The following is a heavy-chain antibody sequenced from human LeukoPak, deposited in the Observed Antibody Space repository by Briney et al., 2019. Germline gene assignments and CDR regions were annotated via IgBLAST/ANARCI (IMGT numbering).Heavy chain of an antibody. CDR3: ARCPITFGGVIVIPSWFDP. J-gene: IGHJ5*02. CDR1: GFTFSCYS. Sequence: GGSLRLYCAASGFTFSCYSINWVRQAPWKGLEWVSSISSSSSYIYYADSVKGRFTISRDNAKNSLYLQMNSLRAEDTAVYYCARCPITFGGVIVIPSWFDPWGQGTLVTVSS. D-gene: IGHD3-16*02. CDR2: ISSSSSYI. V-gene: IGHV3-21*01.